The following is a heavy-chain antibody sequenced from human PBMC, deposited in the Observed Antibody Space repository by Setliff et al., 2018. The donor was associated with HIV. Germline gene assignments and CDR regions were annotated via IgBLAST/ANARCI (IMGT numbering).Heavy chain of an antibody. V-gene: IGHV1-46*01. D-gene: IGHD4-17*01. CDR1: GYTFTNYY. Sequence: ASVKVSCKASGYTFTNYYIHWVRQAPGQGLEWMGIINPSGGSTTYAQKFQGRVTMTRNTSISTAYMDLSSLRSEDTAVYYCARQLTTLDYFDYWGQGTLVTAPQ. J-gene: IGHJ4*02. CDR3: ARQLTTLDYFDY. CDR2: INPSGGST.